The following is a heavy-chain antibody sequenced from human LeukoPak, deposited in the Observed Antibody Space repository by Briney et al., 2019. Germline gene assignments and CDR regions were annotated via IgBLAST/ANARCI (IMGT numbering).Heavy chain of an antibody. CDR2: IYYSMSN. CDR1: GGSISSYY. V-gene: IGHV4-59*01. Sequence: SETLSLTCTLSGGSISSYYWGWIRHPPGKGLECIGYIYYSMSNSYNPSLKSGVTISVVTSKNQYSLKQSSVIAVDTAVYYCARVRYYDILTGYYGDGYFDYWGQGILVTVSS. CDR3: ARVRYYDILTGYYGDGYFDY. D-gene: IGHD3-9*01. J-gene: IGHJ4*02.